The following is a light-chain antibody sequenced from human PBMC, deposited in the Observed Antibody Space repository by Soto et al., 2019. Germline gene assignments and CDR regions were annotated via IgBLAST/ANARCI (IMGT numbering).Light chain of an antibody. Sequence: QSALTQPASVSGSPGQSITISCTGTSSDVGGYNYVSWYQQHPGKAPKLMIYDVSNRPSGVSDRFSGSKSGNTASLTISGLQAEDEADYYCSSYTSGSTIVWVFGGGTKVTVL. CDR2: DVS. J-gene: IGLJ3*02. CDR1: SSDVGGYNY. CDR3: SSYTSGSTIVWV. V-gene: IGLV2-14*01.